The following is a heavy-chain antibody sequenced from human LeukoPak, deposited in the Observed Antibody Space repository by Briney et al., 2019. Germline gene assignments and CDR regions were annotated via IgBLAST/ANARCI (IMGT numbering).Heavy chain of an antibody. CDR1: GFTFSDYY. D-gene: IGHD6-13*01. J-gene: IGHJ4*02. Sequence: GRSLRLSCAASGFTFSDYYMSWIRQAPGKGLERVSTIINSGVSTYYADSVKGRFTISGDNSKNTLYLQMSGLRAEDTAVYYCAKFRGVPLDSWSFDYWGLGTLVTVSS. CDR2: IINSGVST. CDR3: AKFRGVPLDSWSFDY. V-gene: IGHV3-23*01.